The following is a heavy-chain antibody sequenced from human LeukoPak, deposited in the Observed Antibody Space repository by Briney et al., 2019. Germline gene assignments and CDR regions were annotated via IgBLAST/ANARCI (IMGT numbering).Heavy chain of an antibody. V-gene: IGHV4-38-2*01. Sequence: SETLSLTCAVSGYSISSGYYWGWNRQPPGKGLEWIGSIYDTGSNYYTPSLKSRVTISIDTSKNQFTLELSSVTAADTAVYYCASGSSGWLWYFDLWGRGTLVTVSS. D-gene: IGHD6-19*01. J-gene: IGHJ2*01. CDR2: IYDTGSN. CDR3: ASGSSGWLWYFDL. CDR1: GYSISSGYY.